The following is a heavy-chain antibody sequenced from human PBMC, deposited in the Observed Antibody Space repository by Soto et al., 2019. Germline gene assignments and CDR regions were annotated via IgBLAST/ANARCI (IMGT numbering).Heavy chain of an antibody. CDR1: GYTFTSYA. D-gene: IGHD3-22*01. CDR3: ARDGSGYYYDSSGYYYFDY. CDR2: INAGNGNT. Sequence: ASVKVSCKASGYTFTSYAMHWVRQAPGQRLEWMGWINAGNGNTKYSQKFQGRVTITRDTSASTAYMELSSLRSEDTAVYYCARDGSGYYYDSSGYYYFDYWGQGTLVTVSS. J-gene: IGHJ4*02. V-gene: IGHV1-3*01.